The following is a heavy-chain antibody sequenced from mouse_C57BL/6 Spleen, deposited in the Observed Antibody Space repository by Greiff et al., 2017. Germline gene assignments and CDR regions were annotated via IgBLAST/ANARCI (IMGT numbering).Heavy chain of an antibody. CDR2: IWSGGST. J-gene: IGHJ4*01. CDR3: ARGMITHYYAMDY. CDR1: GFSLTSYG. V-gene: IGHV2-2*01. D-gene: IGHD2-4*01. Sequence: VKVVESGPGLVQPSQSLSITCTVSGFSLTSYGVHWVRQSPGKGLEWLGVIWSGGSTDYNAAFISRLSISKDNSKSQVFFKMNSLQADDTAIYYCARGMITHYYAMDYWGQGTSVTVSS.